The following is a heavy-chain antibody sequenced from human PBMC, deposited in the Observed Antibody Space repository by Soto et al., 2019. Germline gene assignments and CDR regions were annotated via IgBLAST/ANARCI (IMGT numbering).Heavy chain of an antibody. CDR3: AKDGPFSYDYYYYMAV. CDR1: GFTFSSYG. Sequence: QVQLVESGGGVVQPGRSLRRSCAASGFTFSSYGMHWVRQAPGKGLEWVAVISYDGSNKYYADSVKGRFTISRDNSKNTLYLQMNSLRAEDTAVYYCAKDGPFSYDYYYYMAVWGKGTTVTVSS. J-gene: IGHJ6*03. CDR2: ISYDGSNK. V-gene: IGHV3-30*18.